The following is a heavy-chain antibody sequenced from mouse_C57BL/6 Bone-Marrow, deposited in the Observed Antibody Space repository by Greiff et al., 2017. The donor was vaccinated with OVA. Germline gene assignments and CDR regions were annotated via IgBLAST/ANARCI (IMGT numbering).Heavy chain of an antibody. CDR2: ISDGGSYT. Sequence: DVKLVESGGGLVKPGGSLKLSCAASGFTFSSYAMSWVRQTPEKRLEWVATISDGGSYTYYPDNVKGRFTISRDNAKNNLYLQMSHLKSEDTAMYYCARELAYYGSLFDYWGQGTTLTVSS. D-gene: IGHD1-1*01. CDR3: ARELAYYGSLFDY. J-gene: IGHJ2*01. CDR1: GFTFSSYA. V-gene: IGHV5-4*01.